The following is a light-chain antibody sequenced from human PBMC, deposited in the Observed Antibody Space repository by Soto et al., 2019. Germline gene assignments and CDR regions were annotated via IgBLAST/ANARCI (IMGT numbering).Light chain of an antibody. J-gene: IGKJ1*01. CDR3: LQTYSTWT. CDR2: AAS. Sequence: DIQMTQSPTSLSASVGDRVTVTCRASQSISNNLSWYQQKPGKAPRLLIYAASSLQSGVPSRFSGSGSGTDFTLTISSLQPEYFATYFCLQTYSTWTFGQGTKVEIK. V-gene: IGKV1-39*01. CDR1: QSISNN.